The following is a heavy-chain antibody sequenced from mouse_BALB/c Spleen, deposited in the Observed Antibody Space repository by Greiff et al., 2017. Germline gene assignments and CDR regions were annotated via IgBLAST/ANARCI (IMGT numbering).Heavy chain of an antibody. D-gene: IGHD1-2*01. Sequence: VQLQQSGAELVKPGASVKLSCTASGFNFKDTYMHWVKQRPEQGLEWIGRIDPSNGNTKYDPKFQGKATITADTSSNTAYLQLSSLTSEDTAVYYCANYGYPWYWGQGTLVTVSA. V-gene: IGHV14-3*02. CDR1: GFNFKDTY. J-gene: IGHJ3*01. CDR3: ANYGYPWY. CDR2: IDPSNGNT.